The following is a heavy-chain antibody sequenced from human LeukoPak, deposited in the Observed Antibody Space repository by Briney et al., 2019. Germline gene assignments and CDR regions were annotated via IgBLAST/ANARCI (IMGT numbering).Heavy chain of an antibody. V-gene: IGHV4-39*01. J-gene: IGHJ4*02. CDR2: IYYSGST. CDR1: GGSISSNTYY. D-gene: IGHD3-22*01. CDR3: ARGPTYYYDSSGYAEFDY. Sequence: SETLSLTCTVSGGSISSNTYYCGWIRQPPGKGLEWIGSIYYSGSTYYNPSLKSRVTISVDTSKNQFSLKLNSVTAADTAVYYCARGPTYYYDSSGYAEFDYWGQGTLVTVSS.